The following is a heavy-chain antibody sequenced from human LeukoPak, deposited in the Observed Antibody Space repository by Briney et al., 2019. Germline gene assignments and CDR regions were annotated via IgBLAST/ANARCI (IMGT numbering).Heavy chain of an antibody. J-gene: IGHJ6*04. CDR2: TYYRSKWYN. D-gene: IGHD3-9*01. Sequence: SQTLSLTCAISGDSVSSNSAAWNWLRQSPSRGLEWLGRTYYRSKWYNDYAVSVKSLITINPDTSKNQFSLQLNSVTPEDTAVYYCAGEGLLAGYRYGVVDVWGKGTTVTVSS. CDR1: GDSVSSNSAA. CDR3: AGEGLLAGYRYGVVDV. V-gene: IGHV6-1*01.